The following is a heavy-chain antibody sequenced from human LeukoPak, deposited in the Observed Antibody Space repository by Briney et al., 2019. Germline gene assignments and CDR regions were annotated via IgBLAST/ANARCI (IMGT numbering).Heavy chain of an antibody. CDR2: IIPFLAIA. CDR1: GDTFSIYT. V-gene: IGHV1-69*02. CDR3: ARQDRASDAFDI. D-gene: IGHD1-14*01. Sequence: SVKVSRKPSGDTFSIYTMSWVRQAPGQGLEWMGRIIPFLAIADYAQNFQGRVTITADKSTSTAYMELSSLRSEDTAVYYCARQDRASDAFDIWGQGTMVTVSS. J-gene: IGHJ3*02.